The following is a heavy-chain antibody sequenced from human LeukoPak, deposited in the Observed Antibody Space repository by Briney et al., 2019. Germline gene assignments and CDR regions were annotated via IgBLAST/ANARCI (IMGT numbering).Heavy chain of an antibody. J-gene: IGHJ4*02. CDR2: ITPSGGST. CDR1: GYAFTNYY. V-gene: IGHV1-46*01. Sequence: ASVKVSCKASGYAFTNYYMHWVRQAPGQGLEWLGLITPSGGSTWYAQKFQGRVTMTRDMSTSTDYMELSSLRSEDTAVYYCARDGGTAGYSGGSDYWGQGTRVTVSS. CDR3: ARDGGTAGYSGGSDY. D-gene: IGHD5-18*01.